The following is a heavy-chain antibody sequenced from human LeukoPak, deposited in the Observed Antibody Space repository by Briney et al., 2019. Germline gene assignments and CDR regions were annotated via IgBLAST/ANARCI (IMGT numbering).Heavy chain of an antibody. CDR3: AREYRHQPD. D-gene: IGHD2-2*01. CDR1: GYTFTSYD. CDR2: MNPNSGNT. J-gene: IGHJ4*02. V-gene: IGHV1-8*01. Sequence: EASVKVSCKASGYTFTSYDINWVRQATGQGLEWMGWMNPNSGNTGYAQKFQGRFIMTWDTSISTAYMELTSLRSEDTAVYYCAREYRHQPDWGQGTLVTVSS.